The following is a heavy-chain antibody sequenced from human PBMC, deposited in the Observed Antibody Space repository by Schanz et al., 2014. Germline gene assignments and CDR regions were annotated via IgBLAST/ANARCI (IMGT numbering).Heavy chain of an antibody. CDR2: ISNNGDST. J-gene: IGHJ2*01. Sequence: VQLVESGGGLVQPGGSLRLSCSASGFTFSTFAMHWVRQAPGKGLENISAISNNGDSTYYADSVKGRFTISRDNSKNTLFLQMSSLRVDDMAVYYCGRAGTGMAGWYFELWGRGTLVTVSS. CDR3: GRAGTGMAGWYFEL. D-gene: IGHD5-18*01. V-gene: IGHV3-64D*06. CDR1: GFTFSTFA.